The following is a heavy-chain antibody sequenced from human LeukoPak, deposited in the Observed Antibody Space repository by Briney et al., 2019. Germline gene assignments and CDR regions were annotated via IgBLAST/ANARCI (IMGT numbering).Heavy chain of an antibody. V-gene: IGHV1-8*03. D-gene: IGHD3-22*01. CDR3: ARDYYDSSGSVGYFDY. CDR2: MNPNSGNT. J-gene: IGHJ4*02. Sequence: ASVKVSCKASGYTFTSYDINWVRQATGRGLEWMGWMNPNSGNTGYAQKFQGRVTITRNTSISTAYMELSSLRSEDTAVYYCARDYYDSSGSVGYFDYWGQGTLVTVSS. CDR1: GYTFTSYD.